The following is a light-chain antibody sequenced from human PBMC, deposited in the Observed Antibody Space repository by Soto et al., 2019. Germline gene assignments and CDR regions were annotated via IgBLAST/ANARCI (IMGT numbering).Light chain of an antibody. CDR1: QGITSY. CDR3: QQYNNWPRT. Sequence: IQLTQSPSSLSASVGDSVTITCRASQGITSYLAWYQQKPGKAPNLLIYGASTLQSGVPSRFSGSGSGTDFTLTINSLQAEDFAVYYCQQYNNWPRTFGQGTKVDIK. CDR2: GAS. V-gene: IGKV1-9*01. J-gene: IGKJ1*01.